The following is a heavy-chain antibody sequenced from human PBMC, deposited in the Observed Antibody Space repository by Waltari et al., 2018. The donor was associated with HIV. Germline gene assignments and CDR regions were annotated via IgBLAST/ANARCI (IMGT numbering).Heavy chain of an antibody. CDR1: GGSISSYY. J-gene: IGHJ6*02. CDR3: ARGPLYYYGMDV. Sequence: QVQLQESGPGLVKPSETLSLTCPVSGGSISSYYWSWIRQPPGKGLEWIGYIYYSGSTNYNPSLKSRVTISVDTSKNQFSLKLSSVTAADTAVYYCARGPLYYYGMDVWGQGTTVTVSS. V-gene: IGHV4-59*01. CDR2: IYYSGST.